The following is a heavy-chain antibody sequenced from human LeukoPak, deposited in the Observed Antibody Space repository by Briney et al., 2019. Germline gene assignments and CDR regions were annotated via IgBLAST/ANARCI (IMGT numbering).Heavy chain of an antibody. CDR2: IYYSGST. V-gene: IGHV4-59*01. CDR1: GGSISGYY. Sequence: SSETLSLTCTVSGGSISGYYWSWIRQPPGKGLEWIGYIYYSGSTNYNPSLKSRVTISVDTSKNQFSLKLSSVTAADTAVYYCARVAAAGYYGMDVWGQGTTVTVSS. D-gene: IGHD6-13*01. J-gene: IGHJ6*02. CDR3: ARVAAAGYYGMDV.